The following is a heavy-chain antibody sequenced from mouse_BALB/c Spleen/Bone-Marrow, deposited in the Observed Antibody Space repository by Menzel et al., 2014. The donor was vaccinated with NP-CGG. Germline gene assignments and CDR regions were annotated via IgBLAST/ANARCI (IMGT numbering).Heavy chain of an antibody. CDR3: SRGRRDALDY. CDR2: INPSNGGT. Sequence: VQGVESGAELVKPGASVKLSCKASGYTFTSYYMYWVKQRAGQGLEWFGEINPSNGGTNFNEKFKNKATLTVDKSSSTAYMQLSSLTSEDSAVYYCSRGRRDALDYWGQGTSVTVSS. V-gene: IGHV1S81*02. CDR1: GYTFTSYY. J-gene: IGHJ4*01.